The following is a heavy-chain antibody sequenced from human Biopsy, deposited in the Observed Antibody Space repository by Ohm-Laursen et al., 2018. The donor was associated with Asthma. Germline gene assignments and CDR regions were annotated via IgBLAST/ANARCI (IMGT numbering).Heavy chain of an antibody. Sequence: TQTLTLTCSFSGFSLRTPGVGVGWIRQSPVKALEWLALIYWDDYNLFRPSLKRRLTITKDPSKNQVALTMTKMDPVDSGTYYCALSQDSGFDDHSPSWFDPWGQGTLVTVSS. CDR3: ALSQDSGFDDHSPSWFDP. J-gene: IGHJ5*02. V-gene: IGHV2-5*02. D-gene: IGHD3-9*01. CDR2: IYWDDYN. CDR1: GFSLRTPGVG.